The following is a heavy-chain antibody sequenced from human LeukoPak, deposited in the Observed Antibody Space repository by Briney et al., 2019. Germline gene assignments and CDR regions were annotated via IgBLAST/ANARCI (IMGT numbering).Heavy chain of an antibody. CDR2: IFPIASET. CDR1: GYSFSSDW. J-gene: IGHJ6*02. D-gene: IGHD2-15*01. Sequence: GESLKISSKASGYSFSSDWNAWVGQVPRQGLEWMGIIFPIASETTYTPTFQGQVTISADKSISTAYLQWSSLKASDTAMYYCTRGCSGGSCSRDAMDVWGQGTMVTVSS. CDR3: TRGCSGGSCSRDAMDV. V-gene: IGHV5-51*01.